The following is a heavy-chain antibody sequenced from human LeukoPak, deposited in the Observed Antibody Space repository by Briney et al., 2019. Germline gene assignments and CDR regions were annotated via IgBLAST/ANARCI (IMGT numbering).Heavy chain of an antibody. D-gene: IGHD6-13*01. Sequence: GGSLRLSCAASGFTFSSYGMSWVRQAPGKGLEWVSAISGSGGSTYYADSVKGRFTISRDNSKNTLYLQMNSLRAEDTAVYYCAKNPYSSSWYYFDYWGQGTLVTVSS. CDR2: ISGSGGST. J-gene: IGHJ4*02. V-gene: IGHV3-23*01. CDR1: GFTFSSYG. CDR3: AKNPYSSSWYYFDY.